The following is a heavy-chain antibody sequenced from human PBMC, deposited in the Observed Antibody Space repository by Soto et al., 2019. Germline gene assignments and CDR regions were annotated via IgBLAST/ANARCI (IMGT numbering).Heavy chain of an antibody. CDR1: GGSISSSHW. D-gene: IGHD6-19*01. CDR3: ARGIGGLAGNS. Sequence: QVQLQESGPGLVKPSGTLSLTCAVSGGSISSSHWWNWVRQPPGKGLEWIGDIYPSGSTNYNPSLKIRITISLDTSKNQFSLKLSSVTAADTAVYYCARGIGGLAGNSCSQGTLVTVSS. J-gene: IGHJ5*01. V-gene: IGHV4-4*02. CDR2: IYPSGST.